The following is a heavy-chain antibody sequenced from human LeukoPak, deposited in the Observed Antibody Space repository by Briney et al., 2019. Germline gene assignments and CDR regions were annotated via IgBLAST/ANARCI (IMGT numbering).Heavy chain of an antibody. CDR2: ISGSGTST. V-gene: IGHV3-23*01. D-gene: IGHD3-22*01. CDR3: AKVRYDSSGYQSPYFDY. Sequence: AGGSLRLSCAASGFTFNNYAMSWVRQAPGEGLEWVSAISGSGTSTYYTDSVKGRFTISRDNSKNTLYLQMNSLRVEDTAVYYCAKVRYDSSGYQSPYFDYWGQGTLVTVSS. J-gene: IGHJ4*02. CDR1: GFTFNNYA.